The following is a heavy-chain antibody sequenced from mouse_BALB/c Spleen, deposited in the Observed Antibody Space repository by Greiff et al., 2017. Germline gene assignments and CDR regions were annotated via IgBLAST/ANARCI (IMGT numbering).Heavy chain of an antibody. V-gene: IGHV5-17*02. D-gene: IGHD2-10*02. CDR2: ISSGSSTI. Sequence: EVQLVDSGGGLVQPGGSRKLSCAASGFTFSSFGMHWVRQAPEKGLEWVAYISSGSSTIYYADTVKGRFTIYRDNPKNTLFLQMTSLRSEDTAMYYCARWGYGNFYAMDYWGQGTSVTVSS. CDR1: GFTFSSFG. CDR3: ARWGYGNFYAMDY. J-gene: IGHJ4*01.